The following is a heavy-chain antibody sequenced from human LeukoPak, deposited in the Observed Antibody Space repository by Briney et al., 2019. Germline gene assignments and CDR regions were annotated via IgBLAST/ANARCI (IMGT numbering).Heavy chain of an antibody. D-gene: IGHD2-15*01. CDR1: GFIFSSHG. J-gene: IGHJ4*02. CDR3: APRVVGSAPFDY. CDR2: ISPSGDIT. Sequence: GGSLRLSCAASGFIFSSHGMNWVRQAPGKGLEWVSGISPSGDITYYADSVKGRFTISRDNAENSLYLQMNNLRAEDTAVYYCAPRVVGSAPFDYWGQGTLVTVSS. V-gene: IGHV3-23*01.